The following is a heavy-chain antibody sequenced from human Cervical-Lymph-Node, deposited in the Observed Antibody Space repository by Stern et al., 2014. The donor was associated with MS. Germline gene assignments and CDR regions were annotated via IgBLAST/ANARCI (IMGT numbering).Heavy chain of an antibody. D-gene: IGHD5-24*01. CDR2: ISAYNGNT. Sequence: VQLVQSGAEVKKPGASVKVSCKASGYTFTSYGISWARQAPGQGNEWMGWISAYNGNTNYAQKLQGRVTMTTDTSTSTAYMELRSLRSDDTAVYYCARDRQRWLQDYYYYGMDVWGQGTTVTVSS. V-gene: IGHV1-18*04. CDR1: GYTFTSYG. J-gene: IGHJ6*02. CDR3: ARDRQRWLQDYYYYGMDV.